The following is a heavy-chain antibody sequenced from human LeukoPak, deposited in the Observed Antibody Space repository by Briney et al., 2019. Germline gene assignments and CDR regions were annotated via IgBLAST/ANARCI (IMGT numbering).Heavy chain of an antibody. CDR3: ATSNYDFWSGFDP. V-gene: IGHV1-24*01. D-gene: IGHD3-3*01. Sequence: ASVKVSCKVSGYTLTELSMHWVRQAPGKGLEWMGGFDPEDGETIYAQKFQGRVTMTEDTSTDTAYMELSCPRSEDTAVYYCATSNYDFWSGFDPWGQGTLVTVSS. CDR2: FDPEDGET. J-gene: IGHJ5*02. CDR1: GYTLTELS.